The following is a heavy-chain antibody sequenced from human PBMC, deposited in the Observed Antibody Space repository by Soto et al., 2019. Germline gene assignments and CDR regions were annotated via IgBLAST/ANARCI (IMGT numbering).Heavy chain of an antibody. J-gene: IGHJ4*02. Sequence: SETLSLTCTVSGGSISSYYWSWIRQPPGKGLEWIGYIYYSGSTNYNPSLKSRVTIPVDTSKNQFSLKLSSVTAADTAVYYCARFLGIAARPHFDYWGQGTLVTVSS. D-gene: IGHD6-6*01. CDR1: GGSISSYY. CDR3: ARFLGIAARPHFDY. CDR2: IYYSGST. V-gene: IGHV4-59*01.